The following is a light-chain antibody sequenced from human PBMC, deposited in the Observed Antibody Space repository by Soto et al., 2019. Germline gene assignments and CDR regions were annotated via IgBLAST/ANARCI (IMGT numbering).Light chain of an antibody. J-gene: IGLJ2*01. CDR2: DVS. Sequence: QSVLTQPASVSGSPGQSITISCTGTSSDVGGYNYVSWYQQHPGKAPKLMIYDVSNRPSGVSNRFSGSKSGNTASLTISGLQAEDEADYYCSSYTRSSSLYVVFAGGTKPTVL. CDR3: SSYTRSSSLYVV. V-gene: IGLV2-14*01. CDR1: SSDVGGYNY.